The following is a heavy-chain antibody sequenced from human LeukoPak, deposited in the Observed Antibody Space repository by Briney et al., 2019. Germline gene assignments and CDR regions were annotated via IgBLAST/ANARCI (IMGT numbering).Heavy chain of an antibody. CDR1: GGTFSSYA. V-gene: IGHV1-69*04. CDR3: ARDIKGGAFDI. J-gene: IGHJ3*02. CDR2: IIPILGIA. D-gene: IGHD3-10*01. Sequence: ASVKVSCKASGGTFSSYAISWVRQAPGQGLEWMGRIIPILGIANYAQKFQGRVTITADKSTSTAYMELSSLRSEDTAVYYCARDIKGGAFDIWGQGTMVTVSS.